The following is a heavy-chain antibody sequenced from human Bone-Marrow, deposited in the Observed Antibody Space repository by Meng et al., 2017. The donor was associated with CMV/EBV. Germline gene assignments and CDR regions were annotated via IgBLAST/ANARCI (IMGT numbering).Heavy chain of an antibody. Sequence: GSLRLSCTVSGGSVSSGSYYWSWIRQPPGKGLEWIGYIYYSGSTNYNPSLKSRVTISVDTSKNQFSLKLSSVTAADTAVYYCGWTGTANYYYYGMAVWGPGNTVTGAS. CDR1: GGSVSSGSYY. D-gene: IGHD1-7*01. V-gene: IGHV4-61*01. CDR3: GWTGTANYYYYGMAV. J-gene: IGHJ6*02. CDR2: IYYSGST.